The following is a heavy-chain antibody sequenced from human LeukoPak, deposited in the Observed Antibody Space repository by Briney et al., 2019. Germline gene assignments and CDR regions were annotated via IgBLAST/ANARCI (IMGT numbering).Heavy chain of an antibody. V-gene: IGHV1-69*13. Sequence: ASVKVSCKASGGTFSSYAISWVRQAPGQGLEWMGGIIPIFGTANYAQKFQGRVTITADESTSTAYMELSSLRSDDTAVYYCARDGDYGDDRPFDYWGQGTLVTVSS. CDR2: IIPIFGTA. CDR1: GGTFSSYA. J-gene: IGHJ4*02. CDR3: ARDGDYGDDRPFDY. D-gene: IGHD4-17*01.